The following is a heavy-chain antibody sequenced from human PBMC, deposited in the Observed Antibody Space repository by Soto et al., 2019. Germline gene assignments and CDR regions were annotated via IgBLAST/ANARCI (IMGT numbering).Heavy chain of an antibody. D-gene: IGHD3-10*01. V-gene: IGHV3-11*06. CDR2: ISGSSGYT. Sequence: QEQLVESGGGLVKPGGSLRLSCAASGFTFSDSYMSWVRQAPGQGLEWVAYISGSSGYTGYADSVKGRFTISRDNAKNSLYLQMNSLRAEDTAVYYCAKDRGGYGPPDVWGQGTTVTVSS. J-gene: IGHJ6*02. CDR3: AKDRGGYGPPDV. CDR1: GFTFSDSY.